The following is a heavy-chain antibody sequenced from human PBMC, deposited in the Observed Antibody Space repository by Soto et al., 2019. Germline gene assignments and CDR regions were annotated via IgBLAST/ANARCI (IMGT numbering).Heavy chain of an antibody. CDR2: INHSGST. V-gene: IGHV4-34*01. CDR1: GGSFSGYY. Sequence: QVQLQQWGAGLLKPSETLSLTCAVYGGSFSGYYWSWIRQPPGKGLEWIGEINHSGSTNYNPSLKRRVTISVDTSKNQFSLKLSSVTAADTAVYYCARVRRGYCSSTSCYMGLKHDAFDIWGQGTMVTVSS. J-gene: IGHJ3*02. D-gene: IGHD2-2*02. CDR3: ARVRRGYCSSTSCYMGLKHDAFDI.